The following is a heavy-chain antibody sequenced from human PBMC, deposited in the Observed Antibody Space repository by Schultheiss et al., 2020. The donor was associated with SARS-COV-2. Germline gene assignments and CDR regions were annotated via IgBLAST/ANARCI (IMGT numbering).Heavy chain of an antibody. CDR3: ARGGTAVAGRADS. V-gene: IGHV3-23*01. Sequence: GGSLRLSCAASGFTFSSYAMSWVRQAPGKGLEWVSVISGSGGSTYYADSVKGRFTISRDNSKNTLFLQMNSLRVEDTAIYYCARGGTAVAGRADSWGQGTLVTVSS. CDR2: ISGSGGST. D-gene: IGHD6-19*01. CDR1: GFTFSSYA. J-gene: IGHJ5*01.